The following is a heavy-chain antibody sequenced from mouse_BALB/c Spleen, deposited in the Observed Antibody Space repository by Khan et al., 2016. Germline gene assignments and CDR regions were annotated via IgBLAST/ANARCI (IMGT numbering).Heavy chain of an antibody. CDR2: ISYSGST. J-gene: IGHJ3*01. CDR1: GDSITSGY. V-gene: IGHV3-8*02. CDR3: ATWDYYGSAFAY. Sequence: VQLQQSGPSLVKPSQTLSLTCSVTGDSITSGYWNWIRKFPGNKLEYMGYISYSGSTYYNPSLKSRISITRNTSKNQYYLQLNSVTTEDTATYYCATWDYYGSAFAYWGQGTLVTVSA. D-gene: IGHD1-2*01.